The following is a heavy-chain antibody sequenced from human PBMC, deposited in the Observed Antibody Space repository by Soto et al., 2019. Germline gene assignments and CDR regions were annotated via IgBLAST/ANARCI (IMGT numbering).Heavy chain of an antibody. CDR1: GFTFSSYA. V-gene: IGHV3-23*01. D-gene: IGHD2-2*01. Sequence: GGSLRLSCAASGFTFSSYAMTWVRQAPGKGLEWVSSISGSGDYTYYADSVEGRFTISRDNSKNTLYLQMNSLRAEDTAVYYCASGMCSSTSCHPWGYYGMDAWGQGTTVTVSS. J-gene: IGHJ6*02. CDR3: ASGMCSSTSCHPWGYYGMDA. CDR2: ISGSGDYT.